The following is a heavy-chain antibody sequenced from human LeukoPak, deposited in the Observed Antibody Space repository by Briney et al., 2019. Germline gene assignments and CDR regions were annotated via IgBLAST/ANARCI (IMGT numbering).Heavy chain of an antibody. J-gene: IGHJ6*02. V-gene: IGHV3-33*01. Sequence: PGGSLRLSCAASGFTFSSCGMHWVRQAPGKGLEWVAVIWYDGSNKCYADSVKGRFTISRDNSKNTLYLQMNSLRAEDTAVYYCARGVVAAAGTYYYYGMDVWGQGTTVTVSS. CDR1: GFTFSSCG. CDR3: ARGVVAAAGTYYYYGMDV. D-gene: IGHD6-13*01. CDR2: IWYDGSNK.